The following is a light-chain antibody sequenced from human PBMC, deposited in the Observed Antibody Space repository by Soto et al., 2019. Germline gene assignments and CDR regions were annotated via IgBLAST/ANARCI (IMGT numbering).Light chain of an antibody. CDR2: GAS. J-gene: IGKJ1*01. CDR3: QQYASSPRT. CDR1: QSVRSN. Sequence: EIVMTQSPATLSVSQGERATLSCRASQSVRSNLAWYQQRPGQAPRVLIFGASRRATGIPDRFSGSGSGTDFTLTISRLEPEDSAVYYCQQYASSPRTFGQGTKVDIK. V-gene: IGKV3-15*01.